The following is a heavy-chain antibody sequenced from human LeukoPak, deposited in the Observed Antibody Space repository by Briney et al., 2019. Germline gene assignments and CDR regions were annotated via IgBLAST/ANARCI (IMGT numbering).Heavy chain of an antibody. J-gene: IGHJ4*02. D-gene: IGHD4-23*01. V-gene: IGHV4-59*01. Sequence: SETLSLTCTVSGGSISSSYWSWVRQPPGKGLEWIGYISYSGSTNYNPSLMSRVTISLDTSKNQFSLKLSSVTAADTAVYYCARVPATYGGPYFDYWGQGALVTVSS. CDR1: GGSISSSY. CDR3: ARVPATYGGPYFDY. CDR2: ISYSGST.